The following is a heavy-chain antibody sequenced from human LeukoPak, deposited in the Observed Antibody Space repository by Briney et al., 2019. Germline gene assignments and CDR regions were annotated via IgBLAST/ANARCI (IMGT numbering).Heavy chain of an antibody. V-gene: IGHV1-46*01. D-gene: IGHD7-27*01. CDR2: INPSGGST. Sequence: ASVKVSCKASGYTFTSYYMHWVRQAPGQGLEWMGIINPSGGSTIYAQKFQGRVTISVDTSKNQFSLKLSSVTAADTAVYFCARGFRGDNFDYWGQGTLVTVSS. J-gene: IGHJ4*02. CDR1: GYTFTSYY. CDR3: ARGFRGDNFDY.